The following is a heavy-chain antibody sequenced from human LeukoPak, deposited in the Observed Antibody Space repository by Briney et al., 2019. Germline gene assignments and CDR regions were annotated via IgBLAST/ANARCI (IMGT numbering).Heavy chain of an antibody. J-gene: IGHJ4*02. CDR2: ISISSIYK. D-gene: IGHD3-9*01. Sequence: GGSLRLSCAASGFTFSSYSMNWVRQAPGKGLEWVSSISISSIYKYYADSVKGRFTISRNNDKNSLYLQMNSLRAEDTAVYYCARDRKMGSYDILTGYRYYFDYWGQGTLVTVSS. CDR1: GFTFSSYS. CDR3: ARDRKMGSYDILTGYRYYFDY. V-gene: IGHV3-21*01.